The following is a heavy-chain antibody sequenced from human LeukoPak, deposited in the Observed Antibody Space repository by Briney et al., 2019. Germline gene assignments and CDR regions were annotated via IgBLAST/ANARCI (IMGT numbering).Heavy chain of an antibody. CDR2: ISFDGSNE. CDR3: ARDILTTYYMKYYFDY. CDR1: GFTFSAYA. J-gene: IGHJ4*02. V-gene: IGHV3-30-3*01. Sequence: GGSLRLSCAASGFTFSAYAIHWVRQAPGKGLEWVAVISFDGSNEYYADSVKGRFTISRDNSKNTLYLQMNSLRAEDTAVYYCARDILTTYYMKYYFDYWGQGTLVTVSS. D-gene: IGHD3-9*01.